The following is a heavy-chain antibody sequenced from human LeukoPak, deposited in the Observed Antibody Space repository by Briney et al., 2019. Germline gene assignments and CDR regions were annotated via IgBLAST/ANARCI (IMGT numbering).Heavy chain of an antibody. CDR3: ARDSGSRYDSSGRGAFDY. CDR2: ISYDGSNK. J-gene: IGHJ4*02. CDR1: GFTFSSYA. D-gene: IGHD3-22*01. V-gene: IGHV3-30-3*01. Sequence: GGSLRLSCAASGFTFSSYAMHWVRQAPGKGLEWVAVISYDGSNKYYADSVKGRFTISRDNSKSTLYLQMNSLRAEDTAVYYCARDSGSRYDSSGRGAFDYWGQGTLVTVSS.